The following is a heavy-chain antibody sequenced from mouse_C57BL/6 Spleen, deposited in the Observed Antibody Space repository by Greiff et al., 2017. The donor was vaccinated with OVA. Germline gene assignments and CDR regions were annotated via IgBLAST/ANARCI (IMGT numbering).Heavy chain of an antibody. J-gene: IGHJ2*01. D-gene: IGHD4-1*01. V-gene: IGHV3-6*01. Sequence: VQLQQSGPGLVKPSQSLSLTCSVTGYSITSGYYWNWIRQFPGNKLEWMGYISYDGSNNYNPSLKNRISITRDTSKNQFFLKLNSVTTEDTATYYCARDWADYWGQGTTLTVSS. CDR3: ARDWADY. CDR2: ISYDGSN. CDR1: GYSITSGYY.